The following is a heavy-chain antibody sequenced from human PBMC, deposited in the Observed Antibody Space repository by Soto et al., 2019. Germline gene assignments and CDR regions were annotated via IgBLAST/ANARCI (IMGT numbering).Heavy chain of an antibody. CDR1: GDSVSSNSAA. V-gene: IGHV6-1*01. Sequence: PSQTLSLTCAISGDSVSSNSAAWNWIRQSPSRGLEWLGRTYYRSKWYNDYAVSVKSRITINPDTSKNQFSLQLNSVAPEDTAVYYCARSRVAAAATGGWFDPWGQGTLVTVSS. J-gene: IGHJ5*02. D-gene: IGHD6-13*01. CDR2: TYYRSKWYN. CDR3: ARSRVAAAATGGWFDP.